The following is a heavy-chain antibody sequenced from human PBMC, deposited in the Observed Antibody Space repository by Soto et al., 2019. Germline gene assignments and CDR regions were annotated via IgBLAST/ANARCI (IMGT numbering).Heavy chain of an antibody. D-gene: IGHD1-20*01. V-gene: IGHV1-8*02. Sequence: QVQRMQSGAEVRKPGASVKVSGKASGYTFTDYDINWVRQATGQGLEWLGWMTPKSGYTGYAQKFQGRVTLTRDTSRGTAYMELSSLTSEDTAVYYCTRNLYNTGDFDHWGQGTLVTVSS. CDR2: MTPKSGYT. CDR1: GYTFTDYD. CDR3: TRNLYNTGDFDH. J-gene: IGHJ4*02.